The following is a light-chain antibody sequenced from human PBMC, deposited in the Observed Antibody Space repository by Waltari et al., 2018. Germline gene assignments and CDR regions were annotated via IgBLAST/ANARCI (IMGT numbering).Light chain of an antibody. CDR1: SGHSTNI. J-gene: IGLJ3*02. V-gene: IGLV4-69*01. CDR3: QTGGHGTWV. Sequence: QLVLTQSPSASASLGASVKLTCPLSSGHSTNIIAWLQQQTEKGPRFLMNVKSDGSHNKGVGIPDRFSGSSSGAERYLTIASLQSEDEADYYCQTGGHGTWVFGGGTRLTIL. CDR2: VKSDGSH.